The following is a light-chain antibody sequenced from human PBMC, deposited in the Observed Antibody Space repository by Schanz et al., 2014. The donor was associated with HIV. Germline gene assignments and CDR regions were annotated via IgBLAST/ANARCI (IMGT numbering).Light chain of an antibody. CDR3: SSFAGSNIPWV. Sequence: QSALTQPPSASGSPGQSVTISCTGTSSDVGGYNHVSWYQQHPGKAPKLMIYEVIKRPSGVPDRFSGSKSGTSASLAISGLRSDDEGDYYCSSFAGSNIPWVFGGGTKLTVL. J-gene: IGLJ3*02. V-gene: IGLV2-8*01. CDR1: SSDVGGYNH. CDR2: EVI.